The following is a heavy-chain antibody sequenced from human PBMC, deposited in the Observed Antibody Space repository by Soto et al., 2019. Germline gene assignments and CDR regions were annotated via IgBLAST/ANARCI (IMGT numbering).Heavy chain of an antibody. CDR2: ISSDGST. D-gene: IGHD4-17*01. Sequence: GGSMRLSCSASGFTFSSYDIHWVRQAPGKGLEYVSSISSDGSTYYAVPVKGRFTISRDNSRNTRYLRMSSLRAEDTAVYYCAIDRYGDPLWGQDDFDYWGQGTLVTVSS. CDR1: GFTFSSYD. V-gene: IGHV3-64D*06. J-gene: IGHJ4*02. CDR3: AIDRYGDPLWGQDDFDY.